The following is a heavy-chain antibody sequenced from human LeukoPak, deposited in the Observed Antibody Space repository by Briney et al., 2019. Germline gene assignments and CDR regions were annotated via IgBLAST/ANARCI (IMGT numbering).Heavy chain of an antibody. J-gene: IGHJ5*02. CDR3: ARVRYSLNWFDP. D-gene: IGHD6-13*01. CDR1: GGSISSGDYY. V-gene: IGHV4-30-4*01. CDR2: IYYSGST. Sequence: SETLSLTCTVSGGSISSGDYYWSWIRQPPGKGLEWIGYIYYSGSTYYNPSLKSRVTISVDTSKNQFSLKLSSVTAADTAVYHCARVRYSLNWFDPWGQGTPVTVSS.